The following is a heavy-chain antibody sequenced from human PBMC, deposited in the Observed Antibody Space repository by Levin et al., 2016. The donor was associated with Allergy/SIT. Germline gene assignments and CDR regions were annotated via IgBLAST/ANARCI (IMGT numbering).Heavy chain of an antibody. CDR1: GYSFTSHW. CDR2: IDPSDSYI. CDR3: ARLSTQWEPTGDFDI. J-gene: IGHJ3*02. V-gene: IGHV5-10-1*01. D-gene: IGHD1-26*01. Sequence: GESLKISCKGSGYSFTSHWISWVRQMPGKGLERMGRIDPSDSYIDYSPSFQGHVTISDDKSISTAYLQWSSLKASDTAMYYCARLSTQWEPTGDFDIWGQGTMVTVSS.